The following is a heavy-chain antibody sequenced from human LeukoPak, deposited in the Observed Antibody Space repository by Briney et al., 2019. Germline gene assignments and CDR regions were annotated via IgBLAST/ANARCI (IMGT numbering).Heavy chain of an antibody. D-gene: IGHD3-22*01. Sequence: KGGESLKISCKTSGYRFTNYWIGWVRQMPGKGLEWMGIIYTGDSDTRYSPSFQGQVTISADKSFSTAYLQWSSLKASDTAMYYCARRSYYYDSSGYYLDYWGQGTLVTVSS. CDR2: IYTGDSDT. V-gene: IGHV5-51*01. CDR3: ARRSYYYDSSGYYLDY. CDR1: GYRFTNYW. J-gene: IGHJ4*02.